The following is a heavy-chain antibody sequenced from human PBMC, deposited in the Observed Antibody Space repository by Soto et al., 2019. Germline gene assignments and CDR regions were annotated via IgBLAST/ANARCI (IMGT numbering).Heavy chain of an antibody. J-gene: IGHJ4*02. CDR2: IIPKFGTT. CDR1: GGTFSTYG. V-gene: IGHV1-69*13. Sequence: QVQLVQSGAEVKKPGSSVKVSCKASGGTFSTYGMNWVRLAPGQGLEWIGGIIPKFGTTNYAQKFQGRVTITADESTNTAYMELNYLRSEDTAVYFCARELDPYYGGNSLSLDYWGQGTLVTVSS. CDR3: ARELDPYYGGNSLSLDY. D-gene: IGHD4-17*01.